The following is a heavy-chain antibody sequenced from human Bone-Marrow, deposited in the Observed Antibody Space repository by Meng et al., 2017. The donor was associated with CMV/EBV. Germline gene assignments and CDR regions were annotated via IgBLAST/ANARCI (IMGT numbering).Heavy chain of an antibody. CDR1: GYTFTSYG. Sequence: ASVNVSCKSSGYTFTSYGISWVRQAPGQGLEWMGWISAYNGNTNYAQKLQGRVTMTTDTSTSTAYMELRSLRSDDTAVYYCARGRRALRYCSSTSCPAGAFDIWGQGTMVTV. CDR3: ARGRRALRYCSSTSCPAGAFDI. J-gene: IGHJ3*02. V-gene: IGHV1-18*01. D-gene: IGHD2-2*01. CDR2: ISAYNGNT.